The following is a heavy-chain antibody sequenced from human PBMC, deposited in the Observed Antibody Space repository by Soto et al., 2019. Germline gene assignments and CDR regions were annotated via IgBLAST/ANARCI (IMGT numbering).Heavy chain of an antibody. V-gene: IGHV3-64*01. J-gene: IGHJ4*02. CDR1: GFIFSSYA. CDR3: ARPPDYGDYPPFDY. Sequence: EVQLVESGGGLVQPGGSLRLSCAASGFIFSSYAMHWVRQAPGKGLEYVSAISSNGGSTYYANSVKGRFTISRDNSKNTLYLQMGSLRGEDLAVYYCARPPDYGDYPPFDYWGQGMLVTVSS. CDR2: ISSNGGST. D-gene: IGHD4-17*01.